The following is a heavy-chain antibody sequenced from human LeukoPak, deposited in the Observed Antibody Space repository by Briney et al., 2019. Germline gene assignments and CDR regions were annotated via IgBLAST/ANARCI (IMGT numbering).Heavy chain of an antibody. V-gene: IGHV4-34*01. Sequence: SETLSLTCSVYGGSFSGYYWRWIRQPPGKGLEWIGEINHSGNSNYNPSLKSRVTISVDTSKNQFSLKLNSVTPADTGVYYCARGLTHWGQGTLVTVSS. CDR1: GGSFSGYY. J-gene: IGHJ4*02. CDR2: INHSGNS. CDR3: ARGLTH.